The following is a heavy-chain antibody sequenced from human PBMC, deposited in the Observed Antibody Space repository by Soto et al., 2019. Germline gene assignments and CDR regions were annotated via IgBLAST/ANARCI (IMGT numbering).Heavy chain of an antibody. J-gene: IGHJ6*02. D-gene: IGHD3-3*01. V-gene: IGHV3-23*01. CDR1: GFTFSSYA. CDR2: ISGSGGST. CDR3: AKVQGDFWSGYYLHYYGMDV. Sequence: PGGSLRLSCAASGFTFSSYAMSWVRQAPGKGLEWVSAISGSGGSTYYADSVKGRFTISRDNSKNTLYLQMNSLRAEDTAVYYCAKVQGDFWSGYYLHYYGMDVWGQGTTVTVSS.